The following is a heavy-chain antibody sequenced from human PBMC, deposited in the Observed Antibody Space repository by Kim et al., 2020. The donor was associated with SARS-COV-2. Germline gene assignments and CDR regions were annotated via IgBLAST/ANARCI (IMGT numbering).Heavy chain of an antibody. V-gene: IGHV3-15*01. CDR2: IKSKTDGGTT. CDR1: GFTFSNAW. CDR3: TTDPGLDPGYYDFWSGYYGAFDY. D-gene: IGHD3-3*01. J-gene: IGHJ4*02. Sequence: GGSLRLSCAASGFTFSNAWMSWVRQAPGKGLEWGGRIKSKTDGGTTDYAAPVKGRFTISSDDSKNTLYLQMNSLKTEDTAVYYCTTDPGLDPGYYDFWSGYYGAFDYWGQGTLVTVSS.